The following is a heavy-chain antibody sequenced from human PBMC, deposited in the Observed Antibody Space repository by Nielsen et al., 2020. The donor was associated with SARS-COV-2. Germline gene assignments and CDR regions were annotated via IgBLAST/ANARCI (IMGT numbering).Heavy chain of an antibody. CDR2: ISGSGGST. CDR1: GFTFSSYA. Sequence: GESLKISCAASGFTFSSYAMSWVRQAPGKGLEWVSAISGSGGSTYYADSVKGRLTISGDNSKNTLYLQMNSLRAEDTAVYYCAKDTAPYYDILTGYYKNTNYFDYWGQGTLVTVSS. CDR3: AKDTAPYYDILTGYYKNTNYFDY. V-gene: IGHV3-23*01. D-gene: IGHD3-9*01. J-gene: IGHJ4*02.